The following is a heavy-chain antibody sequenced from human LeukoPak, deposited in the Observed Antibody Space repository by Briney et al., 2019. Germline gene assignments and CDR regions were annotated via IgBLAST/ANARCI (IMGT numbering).Heavy chain of an antibody. J-gene: IGHJ4*02. CDR2: TIPILGMA. CDR1: GGTFSSYA. CDR3: ARDIGSGSYYEEFDY. D-gene: IGHD3-10*01. V-gene: IGHV1-69*04. Sequence: ASVKVSCKASGGTFSSYAISWVRQAPGQGLEWMGRTIPILGMANYAQKFQGRVTITADKSTSTAYMELSSLGSEDTAVYYCARDIGSGSYYEEFDYWGQGTLVTVSS.